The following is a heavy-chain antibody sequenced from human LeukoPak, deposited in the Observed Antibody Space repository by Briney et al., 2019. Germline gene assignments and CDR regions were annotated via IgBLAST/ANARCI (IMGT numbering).Heavy chain of an antibody. CDR3: ARGYSNYAFDP. V-gene: IGHV4-59*08. CDR1: GGSISSYY. Sequence: SETLSLTCTVSGGSISSYYWSWIRQPPGKGVEWIGYIYYSGSTNYNPSLKSRVTISVDTSKNQFSLKLSSVTAADTAVYYCARGYSNYAFDPWGQGTLVTVSS. D-gene: IGHD4-11*01. J-gene: IGHJ5*02. CDR2: IYYSGST.